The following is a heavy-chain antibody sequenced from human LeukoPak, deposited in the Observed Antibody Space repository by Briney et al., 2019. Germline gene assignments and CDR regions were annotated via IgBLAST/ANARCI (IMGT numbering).Heavy chain of an antibody. D-gene: IGHD6-19*01. Sequence: ASVKVSCTSSGYNFPRYGVSWVRLAPGQGLEWMGSIITYNGSTNFPRKFQGRVTITADTSTSTVYMELRSLRSDDTAVYYCTSGGWVRASHDFDYWGQGTLVTVSS. CDR3: TSGGWVRASHDFDY. V-gene: IGHV1-18*01. CDR1: GYNFPRYG. CDR2: IITYNGST. J-gene: IGHJ4*02.